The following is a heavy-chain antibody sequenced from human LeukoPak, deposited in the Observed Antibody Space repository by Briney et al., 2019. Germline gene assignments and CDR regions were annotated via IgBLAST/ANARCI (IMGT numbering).Heavy chain of an antibody. D-gene: IGHD3-22*01. Sequence: SETLSLTCSVSGVSISSSSYYWGWIRQPPGKGLEWIGSIYYSGNTYYNPSLKSRVTISVDTSKNQFSLKLSSVTAADTAVYYCARGDDSSGYSYYYYYGMDVWGQGTTVTVSS. CDR1: GVSISSSSYY. V-gene: IGHV4-39*01. CDR2: IYYSGNT. CDR3: ARGDDSSGYSYYYYYGMDV. J-gene: IGHJ6*02.